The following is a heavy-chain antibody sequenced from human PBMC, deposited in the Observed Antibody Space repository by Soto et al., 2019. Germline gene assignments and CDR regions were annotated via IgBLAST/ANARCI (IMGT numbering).Heavy chain of an antibody. J-gene: IGHJ6*02. CDR2: IYHTGTT. CDR1: GDSITSFGYS. V-gene: IGHV4-30-2*01. Sequence: QLQLQESGSGLVKPSQTLSLTCAVSGDSITSFGYSWSWIRQPPGKALEWIGYIYHTGTTYYTAALKSRVTISLDRSKNRISLSLNSVTAADTAVYYCAATVFGEYSHYALDVWGQGTTVTVSS. D-gene: IGHD3-3*01. CDR3: AATVFGEYSHYALDV.